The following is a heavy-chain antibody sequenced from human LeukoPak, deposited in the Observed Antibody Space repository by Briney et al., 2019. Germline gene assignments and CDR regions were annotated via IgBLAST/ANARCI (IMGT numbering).Heavy chain of an antibody. Sequence: SQTLSLTCTVSGGSISSGGYYWSWIRQHPGTGLEWIGYIYYSGSTCYNPSLKSRVTISVDTSKNQFSLKLSSVTAADTAVYYCARAILIYDSSGYYSLFFDYWGQGTLVTVSS. J-gene: IGHJ4*02. CDR2: IYYSGST. D-gene: IGHD3-22*01. CDR1: GGSISSGGYY. CDR3: ARAILIYDSSGYYSLFFDY. V-gene: IGHV4-31*03.